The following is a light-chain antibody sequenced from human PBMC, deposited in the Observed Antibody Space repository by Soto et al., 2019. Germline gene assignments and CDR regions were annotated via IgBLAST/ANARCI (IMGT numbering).Light chain of an antibody. V-gene: IGLV1-44*01. CDR1: SSTIGSNT. CDR2: SNN. CDR3: AAWDDSLNAVV. J-gene: IGLJ2*01. Sequence: QSVLTQPPSASGTPGQRVTISCSGSSSTIGSNTVNWYQQLPGTAPKLLIYSNNQRPSGVPDRFSGSKSGTSASLAISGLQSEDEADYDCAAWDDSLNAVVFGGGTKLTV.